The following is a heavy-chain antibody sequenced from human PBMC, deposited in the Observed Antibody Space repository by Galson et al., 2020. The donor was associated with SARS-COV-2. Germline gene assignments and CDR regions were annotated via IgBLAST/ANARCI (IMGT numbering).Heavy chain of an antibody. V-gene: IGHV3-30-3*01. J-gene: IGHJ6*02. CDR2: ISYDGSNK. CDR3: ARVMVGAAMALVGATSGDWHYYYYCMDV. Sequence: TGGSLRLSCAASGFNFSSYAMHWVRQAPGKGLEWVAVISYDGSNKYYADSVKGRFTISRDNSKNTLYLQMNSLRAEDTAVYYCARVMVGAAMALVGATSGDWHYYYYCMDVWVQWTTFTVSS. CDR1: GFNFSSYA. D-gene: IGHD1-26*01.